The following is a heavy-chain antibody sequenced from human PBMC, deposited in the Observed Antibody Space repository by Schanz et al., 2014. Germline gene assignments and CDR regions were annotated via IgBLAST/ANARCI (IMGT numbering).Heavy chain of an antibody. Sequence: EVQLVESGGYLVQPGGSLRLSCVASGFTVSSDHMRWIRQAPGKGLEWVSALSGSGGSTYYADSVKGRFTISRDNSKNTLYLQMNSLRAEDTAVYYCARLPVGYGSGIWDVWGQGTTVTVSS. J-gene: IGHJ6*02. CDR1: GFTVSSDH. CDR2: LSGSGGST. V-gene: IGHV3-23*04. D-gene: IGHD3-10*01. CDR3: ARLPVGYGSGIWDV.